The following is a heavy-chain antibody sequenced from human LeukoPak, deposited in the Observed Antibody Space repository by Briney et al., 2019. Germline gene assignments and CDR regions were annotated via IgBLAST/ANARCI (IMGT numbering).Heavy chain of an antibody. CDR1: GFTFSSYW. D-gene: IGHD6-19*01. CDR2: MNQDGSEK. V-gene: IGHV3-7*03. J-gene: IGHJ4*02. CDR3: AREQSGTRGWYTVDY. Sequence: GGSLRLSCAASGFTFSSYWMTWVRQAPRKGLEWVANMNQDGSEKYYVDSVKGRFTISRDNAKNSLYLQMNSLRGEDTAVYYCAREQSGTRGWYTVDYWGQGTLVTVSS.